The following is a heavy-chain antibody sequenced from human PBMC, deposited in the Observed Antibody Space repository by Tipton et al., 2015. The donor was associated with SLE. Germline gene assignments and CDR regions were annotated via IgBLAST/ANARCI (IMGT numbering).Heavy chain of an antibody. CDR1: GFTFSSYS. CDR3: ARVGVLGVVITPRFDP. J-gene: IGHJ5*02. D-gene: IGHD3-3*01. CDR2: ISSSSSYI. Sequence: FLRLSCAASGFTFSSYSMNWVRQAPGKGLEWVSSISSSSSYIYYADSVKGRFTISRDNAKNSLYLQMNSLRAEDTAVYYCARVGVLGVVITPRFDPWGQGTLVTVSS. V-gene: IGHV3-21*03.